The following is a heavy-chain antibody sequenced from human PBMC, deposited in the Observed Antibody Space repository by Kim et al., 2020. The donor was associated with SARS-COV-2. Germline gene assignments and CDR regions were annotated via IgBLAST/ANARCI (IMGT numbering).Heavy chain of an antibody. CDR3: ASVGPGGDGYSHYH. CDR1: GFTFSSYA. Sequence: GGSLRLSCAASGFTFSSYAMHWVRQAPGKGLEWVAIISYDGSNKYYADSVKGRFTISRDNSKNTLCLQMNSLRAEDTAVYYCASVGPGGDGYSHYHWGQG. J-gene: IGHJ1*01. V-gene: IGHV3-30-3*01. D-gene: IGHD6-13*01. CDR2: ISYDGSNK.